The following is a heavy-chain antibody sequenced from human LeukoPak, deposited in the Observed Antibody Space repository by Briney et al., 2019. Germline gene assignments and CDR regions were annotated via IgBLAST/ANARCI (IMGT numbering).Heavy chain of an antibody. J-gene: IGHJ4*02. CDR3: ARNRDPGYFDY. D-gene: IGHD2/OR15-2a*01. CDR1: GFTFSSYW. V-gene: IGHV3-7*01. CDR2: IKQDGNEK. Sequence: GGSLRLSCAASGFTFSSYWMNWVRQAPGKGLEWVANIKQDGNEKYYVDSVKGRFTISRDNAKNSLYLQMNSLRAEDTAVYYCARNRDPGYFDYWGQGILVTVSS.